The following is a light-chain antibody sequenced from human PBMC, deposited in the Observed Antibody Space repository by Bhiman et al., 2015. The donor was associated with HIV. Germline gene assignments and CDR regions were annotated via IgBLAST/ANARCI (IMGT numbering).Light chain of an antibody. CDR2: YDS. Sequence: SYVLTQPPSVSVAPGRTATITCGGDNIGRKSVHWYQQRPGQAPVLVIFYDSDRPSGIPERFSGSNSGNTATLTISGVEVGDEADYYCQVWDRDTDHWVFGGMTKLTVL. V-gene: IGLV3-21*04. CDR3: QVWDRDTDHWV. J-gene: IGLJ3*02. CDR1: NIGRKS.